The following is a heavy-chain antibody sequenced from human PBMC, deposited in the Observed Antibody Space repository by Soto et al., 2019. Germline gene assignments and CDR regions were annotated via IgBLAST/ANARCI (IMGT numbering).Heavy chain of an antibody. V-gene: IGHV3-33*01. Sequence: QVQLVESGGGVVQPGRSLRLSCTASGFTFSHHGMHWVRQTPGKGLEWVAIIWYDGSNKYSVDSVKGRFTISRDNSENTLWLQMTSLTAEDTAVYYCAREGTDTAVVGTLDHWGQGTQVTVSS. CDR1: GFTFSHHG. CDR3: AREGTDTAVVGTLDH. J-gene: IGHJ4*02. D-gene: IGHD3-22*01. CDR2: IWYDGSNK.